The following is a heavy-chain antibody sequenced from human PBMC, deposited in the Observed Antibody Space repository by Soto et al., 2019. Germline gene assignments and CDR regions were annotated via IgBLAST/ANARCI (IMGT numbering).Heavy chain of an antibody. Sequence: QVQLQQWGAGLLKPSETLSLTCVVSGGSFSGDYWNWIRQPPGKGLEWIGEINQSGSTNFNPSLRSRVTMSLDRSKNQFCLKLTSVTAADTALYYCARGGYWGQGTLVTVSS. V-gene: IGHV4-34*01. CDR1: GGSFSGDY. CDR2: INQSGST. J-gene: IGHJ4*02. CDR3: ARGGY.